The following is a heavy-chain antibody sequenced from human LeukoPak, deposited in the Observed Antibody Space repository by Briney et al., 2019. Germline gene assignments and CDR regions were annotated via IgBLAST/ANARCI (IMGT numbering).Heavy chain of an antibody. CDR1: GFSFSSYS. Sequence: PARSLRLSCAVSGFSFSSYSLHWVRQPPGQGLEREAVISYDGSNEYYADSVKGRFTISRDNSKDTVYLQIESVISEDTAIYYCAKEDVVMINIRYFQHWGQGTLVTVSS. J-gene: IGHJ1*01. CDR2: ISYDGSNE. V-gene: IGHV3-30*18. D-gene: IGHD2-21*01. CDR3: AKEDVVMINIRYFQH.